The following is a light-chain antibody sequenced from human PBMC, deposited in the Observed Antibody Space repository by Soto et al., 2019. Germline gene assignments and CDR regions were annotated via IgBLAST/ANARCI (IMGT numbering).Light chain of an antibody. CDR2: GAS. CDR1: QSVSSSY. J-gene: IGKJ2*01. CDR3: QQYGSS. V-gene: IGKV3-20*01. Sequence: EIVLTQSPGTLSLSPGARATLSCRTSQSVSSSYLAWYQQIPGQAPRLLIYGASSRATGIPDRFSGSGSGTDFTLTISRLEPEDFAVYYCQQYGSSLGQGTKLEIK.